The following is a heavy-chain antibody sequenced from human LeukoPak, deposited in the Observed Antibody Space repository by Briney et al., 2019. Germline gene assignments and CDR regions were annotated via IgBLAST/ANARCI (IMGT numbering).Heavy chain of an antibody. Sequence: GGSLRLSCSASGFTFSSYAMHWVRQAPGKGLEWVANIKQDGSEKYYVDSVKGRFTISRDNAKNSLYLQMNSLRAEDTAVYYCASMGYCGGDCSDPFDYWGQGTLVTVSS. CDR3: ASMGYCGGDCSDPFDY. CDR1: GFTFSSYA. D-gene: IGHD2-21*02. J-gene: IGHJ4*02. CDR2: IKQDGSEK. V-gene: IGHV3-7*03.